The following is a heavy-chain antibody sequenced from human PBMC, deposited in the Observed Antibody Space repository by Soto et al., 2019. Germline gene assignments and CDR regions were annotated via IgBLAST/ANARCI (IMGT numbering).Heavy chain of an antibody. Sequence: EVLLLESGGGLVHPGGSLRLSCAGSGFSFRSYPIAWVRKAPGKGLEWVSAISGDAATTSYAESVKGRFAISRDNSKSTLYLQMSSLRVEDTAVYYCARDRFRTASSCYFTWGQGTLVTVSS. D-gene: IGHD2-2*01. CDR1: GFSFRSYP. CDR2: ISGDAATT. V-gene: IGHV3-23*01. CDR3: ARDRFRTASSCYFT. J-gene: IGHJ5*02.